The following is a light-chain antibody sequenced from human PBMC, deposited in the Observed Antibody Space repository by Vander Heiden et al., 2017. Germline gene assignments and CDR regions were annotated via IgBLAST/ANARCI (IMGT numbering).Light chain of an antibody. J-gene: IGKJ4*01. V-gene: IGKV3-20*01. CDR1: QSVSSSY. CDR2: GAS. Sequence: EIVLTQSPGTLSLSPGERATLSCRASQSVSSSYLAWYQQKPGQAPRLLIYGASSRATGIQDRFSGSGSGTDFTRTISRMEPEDFEGYDGQAAITFGGGTKVEIK. CDR3: QAAIT.